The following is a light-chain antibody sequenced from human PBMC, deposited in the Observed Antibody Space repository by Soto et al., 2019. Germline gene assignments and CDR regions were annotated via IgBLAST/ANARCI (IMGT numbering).Light chain of an antibody. CDR3: QQYGSTPLT. J-gene: IGKJ4*01. CDR1: QSVRNNY. CDR2: DAS. Sequence: EIVLTQSPDTLSLSPGERATLSCRASQSVRNNYLAWYQQKPGQAPRFLIYDASSRATGIPDRFSGSGSGTHFTLTINRLEPEDFAVYYCQQYGSTPLTFGGGTKVDIE. V-gene: IGKV3-20*01.